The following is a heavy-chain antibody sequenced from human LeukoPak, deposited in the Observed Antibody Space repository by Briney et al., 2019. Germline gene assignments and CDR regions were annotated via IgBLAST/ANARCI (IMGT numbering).Heavy chain of an antibody. CDR1: GFTVSSNY. D-gene: IGHD6-13*01. Sequence: GGSLRLSCAASGFTVSSNYMSWVRQAPGKGLEWVSVIYSGGSTYYADSVKGRFTISRDNSKNTLYLQMNSLRAEDTAVYYCARGQSSSLYYYGMDVWGQGTTVTVSS. CDR3: ARGQSSSLYYYGMDV. J-gene: IGHJ6*02. CDR2: IYSGGST. V-gene: IGHV3-53*01.